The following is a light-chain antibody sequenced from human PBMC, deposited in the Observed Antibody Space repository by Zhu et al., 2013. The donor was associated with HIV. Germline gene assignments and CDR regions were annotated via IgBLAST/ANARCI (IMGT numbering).Light chain of an antibody. V-gene: IGKV1-33*01. CDR1: QDISNY. J-gene: IGKJ1*01. CDR3: QQCDNLPLT. Sequence: DIQMTQSPSSLSASVGDRVTITCQASQDISNYLNWYQQKPGKAPKLLIYDASNLETGVPSRFSGSGSGTDFTFTISSLQPEDIATYYCQQCDNLPLTFGQGTKVE. CDR2: DAS.